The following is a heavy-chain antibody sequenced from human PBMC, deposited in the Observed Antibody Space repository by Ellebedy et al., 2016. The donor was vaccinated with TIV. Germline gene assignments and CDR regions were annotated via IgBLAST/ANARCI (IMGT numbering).Heavy chain of an antibody. CDR2: INGDGSST. CDR3: RLVMADTTYTDY. CDR1: GFTFNNYW. Sequence: GGSLRLSXAASGFTFNNYWMHWIRQAPGKGLVWVSRINGDGSSTTYTDSVKGRFTISRDNAKNTLYLQMNSLRAEDTAVYYCRLVMADTTYTDYWGQGTLVTVST. V-gene: IGHV3-74*01. D-gene: IGHD3-16*01. J-gene: IGHJ4*02.